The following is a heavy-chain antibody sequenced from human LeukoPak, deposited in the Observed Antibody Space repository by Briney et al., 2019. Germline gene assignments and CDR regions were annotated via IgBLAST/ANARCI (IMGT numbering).Heavy chain of an antibody. D-gene: IGHD6-13*01. J-gene: IGHJ4*02. CDR3: VGAAADTTPRP. V-gene: IGHV3-74*01. CDR1: GFTLSNYW. CDR2: VSNDGSST. Sequence: GGSLRLSCAASGFTLSNYWMHWVRQGPGKGLVWVSRVSNDGSSTAYADSVRGRFTISRGNAKNTLYLQMNSLRAEDTAVYYCVGAAADTTPRPWGQGTLVTVSS.